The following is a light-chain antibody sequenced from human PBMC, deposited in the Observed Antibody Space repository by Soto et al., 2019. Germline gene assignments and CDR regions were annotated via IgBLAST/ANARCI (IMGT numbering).Light chain of an antibody. CDR2: GAS. V-gene: IGKV3-11*01. Sequence: EIVMTQSPATLSVSPGEGVTLSCRASQRLTNNLAWYQQSPGQAPRLLIYGASTRATGIPARFSGSGSGTDFTLTISSLEPEDIAVYYCQQRSNWRVTFGGGTKVDIK. J-gene: IGKJ4*01. CDR1: QRLTNN. CDR3: QQRSNWRVT.